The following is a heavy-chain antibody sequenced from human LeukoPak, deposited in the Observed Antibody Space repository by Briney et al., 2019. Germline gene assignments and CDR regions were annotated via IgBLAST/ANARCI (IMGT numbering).Heavy chain of an antibody. D-gene: IGHD2-2*01. CDR2: IKSKTDGGTT. J-gene: IGHJ5*02. V-gene: IGHV3-15*01. Sequence: GGSLRLSCAASGFTFSNAWMSWVRQAPGKGLEWVGRIKSKTDGGTTDYAAPVTGKFTISRDDSKNTLYLQMNSLKTEDTAVYYCTTGPQIYCSSTSCYPWGQGTLVTVSS. CDR1: GFTFSNAW. CDR3: TTGPQIYCSSTSCYP.